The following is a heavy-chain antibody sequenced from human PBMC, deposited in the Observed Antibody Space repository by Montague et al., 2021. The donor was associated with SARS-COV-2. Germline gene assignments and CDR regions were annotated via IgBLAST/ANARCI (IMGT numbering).Heavy chain of an antibody. J-gene: IGHJ4*02. V-gene: IGHV3-23*01. CDR3: LNYHGSGSYGDF. D-gene: IGHD3-10*01. CDR1: GFTFSTYA. CDR2: ISASVVRT. Sequence: SLRLSCAASGFTFSTYAMTWVRQAPGKVLEWVSSISASVVRTHXXXSXKGRFTISRDNSKNTLYLQMSSLRAEDTAVYFCLNYHGSGSYGDFWGQGTLVTVSP.